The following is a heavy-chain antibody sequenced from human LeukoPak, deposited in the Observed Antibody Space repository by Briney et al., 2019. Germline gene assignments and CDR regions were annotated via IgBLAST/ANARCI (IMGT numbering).Heavy chain of an antibody. CDR2: IYTSGST. Sequence: SETLSLTCTVSGGSISSGSYYWSWTRQPAGKGLEWIGRIYTSGSTNYNPSLKSRVTISVDTSKNQFSLKLSSVTAADTAVYNCARDRRSGTFGGVPDYFDYWGQGTLVTVSS. CDR3: ARDRRSGTFGGVPDYFDY. J-gene: IGHJ4*02. D-gene: IGHD3-16*01. V-gene: IGHV4-61*02. CDR1: GGSISSGSYY.